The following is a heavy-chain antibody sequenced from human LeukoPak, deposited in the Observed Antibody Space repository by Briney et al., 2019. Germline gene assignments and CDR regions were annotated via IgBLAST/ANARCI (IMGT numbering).Heavy chain of an antibody. CDR1: GGSISSGSYY. D-gene: IGHD3-3*01. CDR3: ARGKAGNTIFGVVITSYYYYYMDV. Sequence: TLSLTCTVSGGSISSGSYYWSWIRQPAGKGLEWIGRIYTSGSTNYNPSLKSRVTISVDTSTNQFSLKLSSVTAADTAVNYCARGKAGNTIFGVVITSYYYYYMDVWGKGTTVTVSS. J-gene: IGHJ6*03. CDR2: IYTSGST. V-gene: IGHV4-61*02.